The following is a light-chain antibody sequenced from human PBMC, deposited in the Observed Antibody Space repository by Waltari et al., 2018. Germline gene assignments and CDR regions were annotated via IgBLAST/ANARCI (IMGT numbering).Light chain of an antibody. Sequence: QSVLTQPASVSGSPGQSITSSCTGTGSDIGGYNYVSWYQQHPGKAPKLMLYDVTRWTSCVSAGGSVCTSGNTTSLTSSGLQAEDEAHYYCTSYTSTNTVRVGGATKVTVL. V-gene: IGLV2-14*03. CDR3: TSYTSTNTVR. CDR1: GSDIGGYNY. CDR2: DVT. J-gene: IGLJ2*01.